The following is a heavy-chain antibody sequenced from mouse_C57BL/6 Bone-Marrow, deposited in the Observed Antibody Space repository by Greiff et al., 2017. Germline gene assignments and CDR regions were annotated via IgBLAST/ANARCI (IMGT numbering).Heavy chain of an antibody. CDR2: IYPGSGCT. J-gene: IGHJ1*03. Sequence: QVHVKQPGAELVKPGASVKMSCKASGYTFTSYWITWVKQRPGQGLEWIGDIYPGSGCTNYNEKFKSKATLTVDTSSSTAYMQLSSLTSEDSAVYYCARYLITTVVHWYFEVWGTGTTVTVST. CDR1: GYTFTSYW. CDR3: ARYLITTVVHWYFEV. D-gene: IGHD1-1*01. V-gene: IGHV1-55*01.